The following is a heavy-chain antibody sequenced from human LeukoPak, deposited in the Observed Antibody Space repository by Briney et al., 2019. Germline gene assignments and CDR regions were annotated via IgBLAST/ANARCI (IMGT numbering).Heavy chain of an antibody. Sequence: GGSLRLSCAASGFTFSDSYMSWIRQTPGKGLEWLSYISSSSSDTNYADSVKGRFTISRDNSKNTLYLQMNSLGADDTAVYYCAKGNWRYFDYWGQGTLVTVSS. CDR2: ISSSSSDT. D-gene: IGHD1-1*01. V-gene: IGHV3-11*05. CDR1: GFTFSDSY. J-gene: IGHJ4*02. CDR3: AKGNWRYFDY.